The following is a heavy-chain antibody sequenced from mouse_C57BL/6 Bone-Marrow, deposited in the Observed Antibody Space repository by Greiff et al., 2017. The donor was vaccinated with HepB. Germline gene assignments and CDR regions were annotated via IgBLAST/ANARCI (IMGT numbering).Heavy chain of an antibody. Sequence: QVQLQQSGAELVMPGASVKLSCKASGYTFTSYWMHWVKQRPGQGLEWIGEIDPSDSYTNYNQKFKGKSTLTVDKSSSTAYMQLSSLTSEDSAVYYCARGVLYYDYDEGFAYWGQGTLVTVSA. CDR2: IDPSDSYT. D-gene: IGHD2-4*01. CDR3: ARGVLYYDYDEGFAY. J-gene: IGHJ3*01. CDR1: GYTFTSYW. V-gene: IGHV1-69*01.